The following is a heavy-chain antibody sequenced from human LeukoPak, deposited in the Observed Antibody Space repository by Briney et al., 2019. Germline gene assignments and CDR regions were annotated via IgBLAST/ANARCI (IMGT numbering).Heavy chain of an antibody. Sequence: SETLSLTCTVSGYSISSGYYWVWIRQPPGKGLEWIGSSYHSDSTNYNPSLKSRVTISVDTSKNQFSLKVSSVTAADTAVYYCARGDCSSTICYSPMDVWGKGTTVTVSS. CDR3: ARGDCSSTICYSPMDV. J-gene: IGHJ6*03. CDR2: SYHSDST. CDR1: GYSISSGYY. D-gene: IGHD2-2*01. V-gene: IGHV4-38-2*02.